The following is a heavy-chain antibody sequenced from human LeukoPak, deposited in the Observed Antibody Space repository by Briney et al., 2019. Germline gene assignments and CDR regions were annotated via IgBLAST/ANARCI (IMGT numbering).Heavy chain of an antibody. CDR3: ARVWWELPFDY. Sequence: SETLSLTCTVSGYSISSGYYWGWIRQPPGKGLEWIGSIYHSGSTYYNPSLKSRVTISVDTSKNQFSLELSSVTAADTAVYYCARVWWELPFDYWGQGTLVTVSS. CDR2: IYHSGST. CDR1: GYSISSGYY. D-gene: IGHD1-26*01. J-gene: IGHJ4*02. V-gene: IGHV4-38-2*02.